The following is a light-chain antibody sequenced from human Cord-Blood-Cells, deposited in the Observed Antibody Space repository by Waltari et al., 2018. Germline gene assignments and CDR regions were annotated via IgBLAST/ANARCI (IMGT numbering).Light chain of an antibody. CDR3: CSYAGSNYV. J-gene: IGLJ1*01. CDR1: SSDVGSYNL. V-gene: IGLV2-23*02. Sequence: QSALTQPASVSGSPGQSITISCTGTSSDVGSYNLVSWYQQHPGKAPKLTIYEVSKRPSGGANRFSGSKSGNTASLTIAGLQAEDEADYYCCSYAGSNYVFGTGTKVTVL. CDR2: EVS.